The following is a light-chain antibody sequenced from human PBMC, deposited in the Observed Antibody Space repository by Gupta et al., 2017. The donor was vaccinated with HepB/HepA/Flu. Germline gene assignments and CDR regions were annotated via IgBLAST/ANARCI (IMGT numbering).Light chain of an antibody. CDR2: TDR. V-gene: IGLV3-25*03. Sequence: SYELTQPPAVSVSPGQTARITCTGDALPKQYAYWYQQRPGQAPLLMILTDRERPSGIPERFSGSGSGPEVTLTISGVQAEDEADYYCQSSDSSGDFVLFGGGTRLTV. CDR1: ALPKQY. J-gene: IGLJ2*01. CDR3: QSSDSSGDFVL.